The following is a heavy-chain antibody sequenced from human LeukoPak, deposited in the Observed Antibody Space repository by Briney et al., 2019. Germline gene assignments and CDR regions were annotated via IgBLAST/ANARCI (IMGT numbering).Heavy chain of an antibody. CDR2: IVYDGSHQ. CDR1: GFTFNRCG. Sequence: GRSLRLSCAASGFTFNRCGMHWVRRAPGKGLEWVAVIVYDGSHQYYTDSVKGRFTISRDNSKNTVFLQMDSLRAEDTGVYYCVKGSGTNDYGMDTWGQGTTVTVPS. CDR3: VKGSGTNDYGMDT. D-gene: IGHD3-10*01. V-gene: IGHV3-30*18. J-gene: IGHJ6*02.